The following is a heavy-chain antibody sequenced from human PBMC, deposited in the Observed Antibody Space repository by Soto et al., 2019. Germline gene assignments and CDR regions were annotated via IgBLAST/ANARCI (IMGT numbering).Heavy chain of an antibody. V-gene: IGHV1-69*13. Sequence: SVKVSCKASGGTFSSYAISWVRQAPGQGLEWMGGIIPIFGTANYAQKFQGRVTITADESTSTAYMELSSLRSEDTAVYYCARFYYDSSGYYPAGYYYYGMDVWGQGTTVTVSS. CDR2: IIPIFGTA. CDR1: GGTFSSYA. D-gene: IGHD3-22*01. J-gene: IGHJ6*02. CDR3: ARFYYDSSGYYPAGYYYYGMDV.